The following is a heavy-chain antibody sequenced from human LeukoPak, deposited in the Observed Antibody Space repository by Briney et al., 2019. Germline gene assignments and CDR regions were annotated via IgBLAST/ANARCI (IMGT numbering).Heavy chain of an antibody. D-gene: IGHD5-18*01. V-gene: IGHV1-69*04. CDR1: GGTFSSYA. J-gene: IGHJ4*02. Sequence: SVKVSCKASGGTFSSYAISWVRQAPGQGLEWMGRIIPILGIANYAQKFQGRVTITADKSTSTAYMELSSLRSEDTAVYYCTRDVDTAMVFDYWGQGTLVTVSS. CDR2: IIPILGIA. CDR3: TRDVDTAMVFDY.